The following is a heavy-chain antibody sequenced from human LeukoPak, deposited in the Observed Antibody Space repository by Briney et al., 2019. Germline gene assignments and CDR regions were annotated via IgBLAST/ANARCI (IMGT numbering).Heavy chain of an antibody. CDR3: AKAGPYIAARPFDY. CDR1: GFTFSSYT. CDR2: VSGSGAST. D-gene: IGHD6-6*01. J-gene: IGHJ4*02. Sequence: GGSLRLSCAASGFTFSSYTINWVRQAPGKGLEWVSAVSGSGASTYYADSVKGRFTISRDNSKNTLYLQMNSLRAGDTAVYYCAKAGPYIAARPFDYWGQGTLVAVSS. V-gene: IGHV3-23*01.